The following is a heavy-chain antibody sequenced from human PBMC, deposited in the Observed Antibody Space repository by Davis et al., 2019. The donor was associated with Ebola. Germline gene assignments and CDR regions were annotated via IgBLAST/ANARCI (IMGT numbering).Heavy chain of an antibody. J-gene: IGHJ4*02. CDR3: ATDPYGGNPQSADY. V-gene: IGHV3-74*01. CDR1: GVTFRSNW. Sequence: GESLKISCAASGVTFRSNWMQWVRQAPGKGLVWVSRINSDGSFTSYGDSVKGRFTISRDNAKNTLYLQMTSLRADDTAVYYCATDPYGGNPQSADYWGQGSLVTVSS. CDR2: INSDGSFT. D-gene: IGHD3-16*01.